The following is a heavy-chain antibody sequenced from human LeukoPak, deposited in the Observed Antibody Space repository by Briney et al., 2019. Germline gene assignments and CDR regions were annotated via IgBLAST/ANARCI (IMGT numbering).Heavy chain of an antibody. J-gene: IGHJ4*02. Sequence: GGSLRLSCAASGFTFSTYAMSWVRQAPGKGLEWVSAISGSGDSTYHADSVKGRFTISRDNSKNTLYLQMNSLRAEDTAVYYCAKRYFGNYYFDSWGQGTLVTVSS. CDR3: AKRYFGNYYFDS. CDR2: ISGSGDST. V-gene: IGHV3-23*01. D-gene: IGHD3-9*01. CDR1: GFTFSTYA.